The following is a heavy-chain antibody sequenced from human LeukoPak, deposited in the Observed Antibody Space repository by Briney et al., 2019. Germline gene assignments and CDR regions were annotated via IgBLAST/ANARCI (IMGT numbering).Heavy chain of an antibody. V-gene: IGHV4-59*01. D-gene: IGHD2-15*01. CDR2: ISYSGST. Sequence: SETLSLTCTVSGGSISNYYWIWIRQPPGKGLEWIGHISYSGSTSYNPSLKSRVTISVDTSKNQFSLKVTSVTAADTAVYYCARGHDGVVGWFAPWGRGSLVTVSS. CDR1: GGSISNYY. J-gene: IGHJ5*02. CDR3: ARGHDGVVGWFAP.